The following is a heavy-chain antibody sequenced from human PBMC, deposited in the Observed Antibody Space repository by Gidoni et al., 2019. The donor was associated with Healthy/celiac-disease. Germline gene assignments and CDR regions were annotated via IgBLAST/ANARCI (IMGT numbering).Heavy chain of an antibody. CDR3: ARIAAAGGYYFDY. CDR1: GGSIRRGGYY. CDR2: IYYSGST. J-gene: IGHJ4*02. V-gene: IGHV4-31*03. Sequence: QLQLQESGPGLVKPSQTLSLTCTVSGGSIRRGGYYWRWIRQHPGQGLAWIGYIYYSGSTYYNPSLKSRVTISVDTSKNQFSLKLSSVTAADTAVYYCARIAAAGGYYFDYWGQGTLVTVSS. D-gene: IGHD6-13*01.